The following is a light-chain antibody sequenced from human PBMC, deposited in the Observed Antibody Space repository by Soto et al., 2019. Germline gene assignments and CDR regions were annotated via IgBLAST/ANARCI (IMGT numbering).Light chain of an antibody. CDR1: SSDVGGYNY. CDR3: SSYTSSSTLSLV. J-gene: IGLJ1*01. Sequence: QSALTQPASVSGSPGQSITISCTGTSSDVGGYNYVSWYQQHPGKAPKLMIYDVSNRPSGVSNRFSGSKSGNTASLTISGLQAEDEADYYCSSYTSSSTLSLVLGTGTKVTLL. V-gene: IGLV2-14*01. CDR2: DVS.